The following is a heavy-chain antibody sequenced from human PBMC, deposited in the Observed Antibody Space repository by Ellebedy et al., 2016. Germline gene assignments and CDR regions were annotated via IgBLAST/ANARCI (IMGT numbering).Heavy chain of an antibody. CDR1: GYSFSSYW. CDR3: ARLARYYDSSGYDRIGAFDI. D-gene: IGHD3-22*01. J-gene: IGHJ3*02. V-gene: IGHV5-10-1*01. Sequence: GESLKISCKGSGYSFSSYWITWVRQMPGKGLEWMGRIDPTDSYTNYSPSFQGHVTISADKSISTAYLQWSSLKASDTAMYYCARLARYYDSSGYDRIGAFDIWGQGTMVTVSS. CDR2: IDPTDSYT.